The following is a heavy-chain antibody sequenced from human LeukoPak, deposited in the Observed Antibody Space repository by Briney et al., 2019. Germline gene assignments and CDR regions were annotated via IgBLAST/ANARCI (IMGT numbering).Heavy chain of an antibody. Sequence: GGSLRLSCAASGFNFSSDWMHWVRQAPGKGLEWVSHIKSDGSSTKYADSVKGRFTISRDNAKNTLYLQMNSLRADDTAVYYCARHRANIYDAWGQGTLVTVSS. D-gene: IGHD2/OR15-2a*01. J-gene: IGHJ5*02. CDR3: ARHRANIYDA. V-gene: IGHV3-74*01. CDR1: GFNFSSDW. CDR2: IKSDGSST.